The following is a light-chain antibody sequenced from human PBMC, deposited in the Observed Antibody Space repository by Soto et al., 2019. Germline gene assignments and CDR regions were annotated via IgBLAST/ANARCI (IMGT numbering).Light chain of an antibody. V-gene: IGKV3-11*01. J-gene: IGKJ5*01. CDR1: QSVSSN. Sequence: EMVLTQSPVTLSVSPGERATLSCRASQSVSSNLAWYQHRPGQAPRLLIYDASNRATGIPARFSGSGSGTDFTLTISSLEPEDFAVYYCQQRSNWPGTFGQGTRLENK. CDR2: DAS. CDR3: QQRSNWPGT.